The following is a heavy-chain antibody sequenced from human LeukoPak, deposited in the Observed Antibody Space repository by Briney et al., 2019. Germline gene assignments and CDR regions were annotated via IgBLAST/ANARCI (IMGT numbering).Heavy chain of an antibody. CDR1: GYTFTIFG. V-gene: IGHV1-18*01. J-gene: IGHJ4*02. Sequence: ASVKVSCKASGYTFTIFGISWVRQAPGQGLEWMGWISAYNGNTNYAQRLQGRVTMTTDTSTTTAYMELRSLTSDDTAMYYCARDLGHCRNVICSSSAYWGRGTLVTVSS. CDR2: ISAYNGNT. CDR3: ARDLGHCRNVICSSSAY. D-gene: IGHD1-14*01.